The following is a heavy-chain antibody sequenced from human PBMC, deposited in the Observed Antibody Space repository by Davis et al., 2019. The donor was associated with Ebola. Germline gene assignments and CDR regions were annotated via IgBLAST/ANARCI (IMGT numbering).Heavy chain of an antibody. CDR3: ARAQYVRLLDY. Sequence: SETLSLTCTVSGGSISSYFWSWIRQPPGKGLEWIGYVYYSGTTNYNPSLKSRVTISVDTSKSQFSLRLNSVTAADTAVYYCARAQYVRLLDYWGQGTLVTVSS. D-gene: IGHD3-16*01. CDR2: VYYSGTT. J-gene: IGHJ4*02. CDR1: GGSISSYF. V-gene: IGHV4-59*08.